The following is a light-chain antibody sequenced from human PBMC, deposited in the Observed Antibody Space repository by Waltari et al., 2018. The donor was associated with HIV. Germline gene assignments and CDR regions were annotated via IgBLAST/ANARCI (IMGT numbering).Light chain of an antibody. V-gene: IGLV1-44*01. CDR2: SNN. CDR3: AAWEDSLNGPNYV. CDR1: SSNIGSKT. Sequence: QSVLTQPPSASGAPGQSVIISCSGSSSNIGSKTVNWYRQLPGTAPKLLIYSNNQRTSGVPDRFSGSKSGTSASLAISGLQSGDEADYYCAAWEDSLNGPNYVFGSGTTVTVL. J-gene: IGLJ1*01.